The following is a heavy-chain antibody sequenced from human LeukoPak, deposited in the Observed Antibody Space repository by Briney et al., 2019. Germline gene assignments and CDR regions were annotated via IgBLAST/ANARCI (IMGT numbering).Heavy chain of an antibody. CDR1: GGTFSNNA. J-gene: IGHJ4*02. CDR2: IIPIRDIV. Sequence: AASVNVSCKASGGTFSNNAISWVRQAPGQGLEWMAGIIPIRDIVNYAQKFQDRVTITADKFTTTAYMELRGLTSEDTAVYYCARGNHPYCGGDCFDYWGQGTRVTVSS. CDR3: ARGNHPYCGGDCFDY. V-gene: IGHV1-69*10. D-gene: IGHD2-21*01.